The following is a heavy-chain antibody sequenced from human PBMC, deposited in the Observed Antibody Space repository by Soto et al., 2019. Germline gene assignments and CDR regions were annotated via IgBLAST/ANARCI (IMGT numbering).Heavy chain of an antibody. J-gene: IGHJ4*02. CDR2: IYYSGST. CDR1: GGSISSSSYY. CDR3: ARDLLGYCNNGVCGPIDY. D-gene: IGHD2-8*01. Sequence: SETLSLTCTVSGGSISSSSYYWGWIRQPPGKGLEWIGSIYYSGSTYYNPSLKSRVTISVDTSKNQFSLKLSSVTAADTAVDYCARDLLGYCNNGVCGPIDYWGQGTLVTVSS. V-gene: IGHV4-39*07.